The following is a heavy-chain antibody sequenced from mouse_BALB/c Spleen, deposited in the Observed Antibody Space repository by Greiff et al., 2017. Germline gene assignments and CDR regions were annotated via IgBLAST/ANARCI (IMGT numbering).Heavy chain of an antibody. D-gene: IGHD2-1*01. CDR2: INPSTGYT. V-gene: IGHV1-7*01. CDR3: ARGHYGNYVYAMDY. Sequence: VQLQQSGAELAKPGASVKMSCKASGYTFTSYWMHWVKQRPGQGLEWIGYINPSTGYTEYNQKFKDKATLTADKSSSTAYMQLSSLTSEDSAVYYCARGHYGNYVYAMDYWGQGTSVTVSS. J-gene: IGHJ4*01. CDR1: GYTFTSYW.